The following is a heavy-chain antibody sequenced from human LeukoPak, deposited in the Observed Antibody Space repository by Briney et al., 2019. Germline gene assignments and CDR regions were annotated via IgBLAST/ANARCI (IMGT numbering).Heavy chain of an antibody. V-gene: IGHV4-34*01. Sequence: SETLSLTCAVYGGSFSGYYWSWIRQPPGKGLEWIGEINHSGSTNYNPSLKSRATISVDTSKNQFSLKLSPVTAADTAVYYCARRGYDYVWGSYRPGAFDIWGQGTMVTVSS. J-gene: IGHJ3*02. CDR2: INHSGST. CDR1: GGSFSGYY. CDR3: ARRGYDYVWGSYRPGAFDI. D-gene: IGHD3-16*02.